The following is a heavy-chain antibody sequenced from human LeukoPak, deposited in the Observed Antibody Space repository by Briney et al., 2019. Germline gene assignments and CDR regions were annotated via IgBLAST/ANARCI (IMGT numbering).Heavy chain of an antibody. CDR3: ANDYDFWSGYIY. D-gene: IGHD3-3*01. V-gene: IGHV3-23*01. CDR2: ISGSGGST. CDR1: GFTFSSYA. J-gene: IGHJ4*02. Sequence: GGSLRLSCAAPGFTFSSYAMSWVRQAPGNGLEWVSAISGSGGSTYYADSVKGRFTISRDNSKNTLYLQMNSLRAEDTAVYYCANDYDFWSGYIYWGQGTLVTVSS.